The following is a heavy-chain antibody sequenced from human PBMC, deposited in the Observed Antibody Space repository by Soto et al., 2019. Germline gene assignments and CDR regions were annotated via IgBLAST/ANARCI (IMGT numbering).Heavy chain of an antibody. CDR3: ARAPIAAAGPDY. Sequence: LSLTCTVSVGSISSYYWSWIRQPPGKGLEWIGYIYYSGSTNYNPSLKSRVTISVDTSKNQFSLKLSSVTAADTAVYYCARAPIAAAGPDYWGQGTLVTVSS. J-gene: IGHJ4*02. V-gene: IGHV4-59*01. CDR2: IYYSGST. D-gene: IGHD6-13*01. CDR1: VGSISSYY.